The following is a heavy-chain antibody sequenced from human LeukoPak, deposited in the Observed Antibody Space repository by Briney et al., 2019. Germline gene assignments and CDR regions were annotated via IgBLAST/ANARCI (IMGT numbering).Heavy chain of an antibody. CDR1: GYTFTSYY. CDR2: INPSGGST. D-gene: IGHD2-2*02. Sequence: ASVKVSCKASGYTFTSYYMHWVRQAPGQGLEWMGIINPSGGSTSYTQKFQGRVTMTRDTSTSTVYMELSSLRAEDTAVYYCARGCCSSTSCYTEGHFDYWGQGTLVTVSS. V-gene: IGHV1-46*01. J-gene: IGHJ4*02. CDR3: ARGCCSSTSCYTEGHFDY.